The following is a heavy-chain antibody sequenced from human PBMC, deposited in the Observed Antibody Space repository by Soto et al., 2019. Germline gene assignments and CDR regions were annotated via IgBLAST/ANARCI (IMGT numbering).Heavy chain of an antibody. Sequence: PGESLKISCKGSGYSFTSYWIAWVRQVPGKGLELMGVIYPGDSDIRYSPSFQGQVTISADKSISAAYLQWSSLKASDTAMYYCARGQYRTNYYYYYGMDVWGQGTTVTVSS. D-gene: IGHD2-2*01. J-gene: IGHJ6*02. V-gene: IGHV5-51*01. CDR3: ARGQYRTNYYYYYGMDV. CDR1: GYSFTSYW. CDR2: IYPGDSDI.